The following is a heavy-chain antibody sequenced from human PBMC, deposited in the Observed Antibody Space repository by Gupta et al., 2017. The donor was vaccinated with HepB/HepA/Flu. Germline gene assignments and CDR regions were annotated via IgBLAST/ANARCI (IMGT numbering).Heavy chain of an antibody. V-gene: IGHV3-72*01. CDR1: GFTFSDHY. J-gene: IGHJ6*04. CDR3: ARVQGVLCPDV. D-gene: IGHD3-10*02. CDR2: TRNKANSYTT. Sequence: GGLVQPGGSLRLSCAASGFTFSDHYMDWVRQAPGKGLEWVGRTRNKANSYTTEYAASVKGRFTISRDDSKNSLYLQMNSLKTEDTAVYYCARVQGVLCPDVWGKGTTVTVSS.